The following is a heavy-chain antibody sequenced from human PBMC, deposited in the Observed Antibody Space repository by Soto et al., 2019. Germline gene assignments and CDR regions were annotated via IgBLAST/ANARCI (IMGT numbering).Heavy chain of an antibody. V-gene: IGHV6-1*01. CDR2: TYYRSKWYN. CDR3: ERDLRLYYSSYQRAYYYGMDV. D-gene: IGHD6-6*01. J-gene: IGHJ6*02. CDR1: GDSVSSNSAA. Sequence: SQTLSLTCAISGDSVSSNSAAWNWIRQSPSRGLEWLGRTYYRSKWYNDYAVSVKSRITINPDTSKNQFSLQLNSVTPEDTAVYYCERDLRLYYSSYQRAYYYGMDVWGQGTTVTVSS.